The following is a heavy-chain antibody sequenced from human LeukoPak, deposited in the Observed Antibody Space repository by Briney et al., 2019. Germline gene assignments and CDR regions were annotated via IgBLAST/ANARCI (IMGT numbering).Heavy chain of an antibody. CDR3: AGVVGRTYAFDI. V-gene: IGHV3-11*01. J-gene: IGHJ3*02. D-gene: IGHD1-26*01. Sequence: GGSLRLSCAPSGFTLTEYYTSWIRQAPGKGLEWVSYISSSGSTIYYADSVKGRLTISRDTAKNSLYLQMNSLRAEDTAVYYCAGVVGRTYAFDIWGQGTMVTVSS. CDR1: GFTLTEYY. CDR2: ISSSGSTI.